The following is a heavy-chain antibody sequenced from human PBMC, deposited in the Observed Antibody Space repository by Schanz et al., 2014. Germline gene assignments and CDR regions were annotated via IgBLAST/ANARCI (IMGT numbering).Heavy chain of an antibody. CDR1: GITLSGYG. CDR2: ISFDGRNT. J-gene: IGHJ4*02. V-gene: IGHV3-30*18. D-gene: IGHD6-13*01. Sequence: VQLVESGGGLVQPGGSLRLSCAASGITLSGYGLHWVRQAPGKGLEWVGFISFDGRNTGYAHSVKGRFTISRDNSKNTVNLQMNSLRAEDTAVYYCAKEKEEVAADGSFFDYWGQGTLVTVS. CDR3: AKEKEEVAADGSFFDY.